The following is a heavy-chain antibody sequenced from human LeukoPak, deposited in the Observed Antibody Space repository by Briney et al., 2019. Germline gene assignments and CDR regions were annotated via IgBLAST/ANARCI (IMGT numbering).Heavy chain of an antibody. CDR1: GFPFSEYY. Sequence: ASVRVSCKASGFPFSEYYIHWVRQAPGQGPEWMGWINPKTGDTDSAQKFQGRVTLTSDSSIGTASMDLSGLTSADTAMYYCARAGEDSTGHYDVFHIWGQGTMVTVSS. CDR3: ARAGEDSTGHYDVFHI. D-gene: IGHD3-22*01. V-gene: IGHV1-2*02. CDR2: INPKTGDT. J-gene: IGHJ3*02.